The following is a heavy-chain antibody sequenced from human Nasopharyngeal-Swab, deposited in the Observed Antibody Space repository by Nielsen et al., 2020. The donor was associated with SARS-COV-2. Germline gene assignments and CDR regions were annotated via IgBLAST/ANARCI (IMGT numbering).Heavy chain of an antibody. CDR2: ICYSGST. Sequence: WIRQPPGKGLEWIGSICYSGSTYYNPSLNSRVTISLDTSKNQFSLKVTSVTAADTAVYYCARDGDYSSPYMDVWGKGTTVTVSS. V-gene: IGHV4-39*07. D-gene: IGHD6-13*01. CDR3: ARDGDYSSPYMDV. J-gene: IGHJ6*03.